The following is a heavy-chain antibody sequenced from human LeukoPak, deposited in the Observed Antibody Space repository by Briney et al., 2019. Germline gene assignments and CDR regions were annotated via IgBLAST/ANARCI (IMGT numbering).Heavy chain of an antibody. V-gene: IGHV1-2*02. CDR1: GYTFTGYY. CDR2: INPNTGGT. J-gene: IGHJ4*02. CDR3: ATYYLDTSARD. D-gene: IGHD3-22*01. Sequence: ASVKVSCKASGYTFTGYYMHWVRQAPGQGLEWMGWINPNTGGTNYAPKFQGRVTMTRDTSISTGYMELSGLRSDDTAVYFCATYYLDTSARDWGQGTLVTVSS.